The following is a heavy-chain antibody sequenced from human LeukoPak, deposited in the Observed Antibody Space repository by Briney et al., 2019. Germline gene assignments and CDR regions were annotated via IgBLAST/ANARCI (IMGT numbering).Heavy chain of an antibody. CDR1: GFTFSDYY. J-gene: IGHJ4*02. CDR3: ARDIVVVPAAIWVEGNDFDY. V-gene: IGHV3-11*01. CDR2: ISRSGTTI. D-gene: IGHD2-2*02. Sequence: GGSLRLSCAASGFTFSDYYMSWIRQAPGKGLEWVTYISRSGTTIYYADSVKGRFTISRDNAKNSLYLQMNSLRADDTAVYYCARDIVVVPAAIWVEGNDFDYWGQGTLVTVSS.